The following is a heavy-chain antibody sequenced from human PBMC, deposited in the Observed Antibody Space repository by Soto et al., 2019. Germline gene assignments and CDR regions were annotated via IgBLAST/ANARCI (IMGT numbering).Heavy chain of an antibody. V-gene: IGHV3-48*01. CDR3: ARDRSYCSGGSCYFLYVLDY. D-gene: IGHD2-15*01. Sequence: EVQLVESGGGLVQPGGSLRLSCAASGFTFSSYSMNWVRQAPGKGLEWVSYISSSSSPIYYADYVKGPFTISRDNAKNSLYLQMNSLRAEDTAVYYCARDRSYCSGGSCYFLYVLDYWGQGTLVTVSS. J-gene: IGHJ4*02. CDR1: GFTFSSYS. CDR2: ISSSSSPI.